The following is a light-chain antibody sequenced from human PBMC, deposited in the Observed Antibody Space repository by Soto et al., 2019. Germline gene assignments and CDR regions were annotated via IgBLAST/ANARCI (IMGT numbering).Light chain of an antibody. CDR2: NVS. CDR3: QQYTSYS. Sequence: DIQRTQSPSTLPESVGDGVTITCRASQSISKWLAWYQKKPGKAPKVLIYNVSNLQSGVPSRFSGSGSGKEFTLTISSLQPDDFATYYCQQYTSYSFGQGNKV. CDR1: QSISKW. J-gene: IGKJ1*01. V-gene: IGKV1-5*01.